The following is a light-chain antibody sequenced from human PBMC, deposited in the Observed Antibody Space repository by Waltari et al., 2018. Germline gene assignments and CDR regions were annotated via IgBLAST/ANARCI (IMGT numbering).Light chain of an antibody. CDR1: SLRTYS. CDR2: STD. V-gene: IGLV3-19*01. J-gene: IGLJ2*01. CDR3: ASRDPTVNAVV. Sequence: SSELTQDPAVSVALGQTVRITCQGDSLRTYSADWYQQRPGQAPILVLFSTDDRPSGIPDRFSGSSSRDTASLTITGTQAEDEADYYCASRDPTVNAVVFGGGTKLTVL.